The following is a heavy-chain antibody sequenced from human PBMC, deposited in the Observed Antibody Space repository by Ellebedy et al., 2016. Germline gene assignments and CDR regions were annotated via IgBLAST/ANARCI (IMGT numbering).Heavy chain of an antibody. CDR2: ISGSGAVT. CDR3: AKPPAGILTGFYPEAAFDI. D-gene: IGHD3-9*01. V-gene: IGHV3-23*01. J-gene: IGHJ3*02. Sequence: GESLKISCEGSGFSFRMYDMNWVRQAPGKGLEWVAGISGSGAVTHYADSVMGRFTISREKSKNMLSLEMNGLRADDTALYYCAKPPAGILTGFYPEAAFDIWGQGTMVTVSP. CDR1: GFSFRMYD.